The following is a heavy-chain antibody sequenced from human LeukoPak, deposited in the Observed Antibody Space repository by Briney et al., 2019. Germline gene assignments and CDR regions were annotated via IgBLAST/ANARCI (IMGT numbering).Heavy chain of an antibody. V-gene: IGHV1-8*02. J-gene: IGHJ4*02. CDR3: ARERSDY. CDR2: MNPNSGNT. CDR1: GYTFTSYD. Sequence: GASVKVSCKASGYTFTSYDINWVRQATGQGLEWMGYMNPNSGNTGYAQKFQDRVTITTNTSTSTAYMELSSLRSDDTAVYYCARERSDYWGQGTLVTVSS.